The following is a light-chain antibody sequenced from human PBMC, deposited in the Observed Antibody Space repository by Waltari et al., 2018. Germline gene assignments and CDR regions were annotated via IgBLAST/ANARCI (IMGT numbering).Light chain of an antibody. CDR2: QAS. V-gene: IGKV1-5*03. Sequence: DIQMTQSPSPLSASVGDRVTITCRASQSIGSWLAWYQQKPGKAPKLLIYQASNLESGVPSRFSGSGSGTEFTLTISSLQPDDFATYCCQQYSSYSTFGQGTKVEI. CDR1: QSIGSW. J-gene: IGKJ2*01. CDR3: QQYSSYST.